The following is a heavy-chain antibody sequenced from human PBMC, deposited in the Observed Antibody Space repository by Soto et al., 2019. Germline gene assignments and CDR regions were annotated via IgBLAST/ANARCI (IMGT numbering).Heavy chain of an antibody. V-gene: IGHV3-23*01. J-gene: IGHJ4*02. Sequence: EVQLLQSGGGLVQPGGSLRLSCAASGFTFSNYVMRWVRQAPGKGLEWVSSVSTTGGGTYYADSVKGRFTISRDNSRNTLSLQMNSLSVDDTAVYFCCGSDSYRFDYWGQGSSVTVSP. CDR1: GFTFSNYV. D-gene: IGHD6-25*01. CDR2: VSTTGGGT. CDR3: CGSDSYRFDY.